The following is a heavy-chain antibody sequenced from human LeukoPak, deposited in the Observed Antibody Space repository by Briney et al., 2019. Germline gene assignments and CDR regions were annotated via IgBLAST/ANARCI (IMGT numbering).Heavy chain of an antibody. D-gene: IGHD3-22*01. CDR3: ARATYYYDSSGYYGAFDI. Sequence: PGGSLRLSCAASGFTVSSDYMSWVRQAPGKGLEWVSVIYSGGSTYYADSVKGRFTISGDNSKNTLYLQMNSLRAEDTAVYYCARATYYYDSSGYYGAFDIWGQGTMVTVCS. J-gene: IGHJ3*02. V-gene: IGHV3-53*05. CDR1: GFTVSSDY. CDR2: IYSGGST.